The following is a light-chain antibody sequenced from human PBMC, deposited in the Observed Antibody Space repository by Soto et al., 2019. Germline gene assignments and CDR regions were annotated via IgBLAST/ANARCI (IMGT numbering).Light chain of an antibody. CDR3: SSYTSTSTYV. CDR2: EVS. Sequence: QSSLPQPPYVSGSPGQSVTISCTGTSSDVGSYNRVSWYQQPPGTAPKLMIYEVSNRPSGVPDRFSGSKSGNTASLTISGLQAEDEADYYCSSYTSTSTYVFGTGTKVTVL. CDR1: SSDVGSYNR. J-gene: IGLJ1*01. V-gene: IGLV2-18*02.